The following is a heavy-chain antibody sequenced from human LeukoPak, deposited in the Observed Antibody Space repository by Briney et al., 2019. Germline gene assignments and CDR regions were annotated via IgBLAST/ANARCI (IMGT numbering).Heavy chain of an antibody. J-gene: IGHJ4*02. CDR2: ISGDGGST. Sequence: GGSLRLSCAASGFAFDDYAMHWVRQAPGKGLEWVSLISGDGGSTYYADSVKGRFTISRDNSKNSLYLQMNSLRTEDTALYYYAKGQQRYYYDSSGYTFDYWGQGTLVTVSS. V-gene: IGHV3-43*02. CDR3: AKGQQRYYYDSSGYTFDY. D-gene: IGHD3-22*01. CDR1: GFAFDDYA.